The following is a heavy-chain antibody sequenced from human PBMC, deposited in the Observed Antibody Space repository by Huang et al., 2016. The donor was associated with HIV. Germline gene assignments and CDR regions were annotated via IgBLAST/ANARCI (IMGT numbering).Heavy chain of an antibody. CDR2: SYYSGST. V-gene: IGHV4-39*01. D-gene: IGHD3-3*01. Sequence: QLQLQESGPGLVKPSETLSLTCSVSGGSISGSSYYWGWIRQPPGKGLDWIGNSYYSGSTYYNPYLKSRVTISVDTSKNQCTLKLNSVTAADTAVYYGANFIQYYDFPKLMDVWGQGTTVTVSS. CDR3: ANFIQYYDFPKLMDV. CDR1: GGSISGSSYY. J-gene: IGHJ6*02.